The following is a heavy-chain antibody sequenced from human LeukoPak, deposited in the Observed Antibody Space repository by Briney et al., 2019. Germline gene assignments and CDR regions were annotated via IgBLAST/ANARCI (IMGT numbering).Heavy chain of an antibody. CDR2: IYTSGST. V-gene: IGHV4-4*07. J-gene: IGHJ4*02. Sequence: PSETLSLTCTVSGGPISSYYWNWIRQPAGKGLEWIGRIYTSGSTNYNPSLKSRVTISVDTSKNQFSLKLSSVTAADTAVYYCARGQSKWAAGTTHLFDYWGQGTLVTVSS. CDR3: ARGQSKWAAGTTHLFDY. D-gene: IGHD6-13*01. CDR1: GGPISSYY.